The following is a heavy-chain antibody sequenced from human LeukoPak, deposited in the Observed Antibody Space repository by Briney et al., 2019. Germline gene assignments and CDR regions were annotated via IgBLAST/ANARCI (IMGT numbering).Heavy chain of an antibody. Sequence: GRSLRLSCAASGFTFSSYAMHWVRQAPGKGLEWVAVISYDGSNKYYADSVKGRFTISRDNSKNTLYLQMNSLRAEDTAVYYCAKERGYSSSRDAFDIWGQGTMVTVSS. J-gene: IGHJ3*02. V-gene: IGHV3-30-3*01. CDR1: GFTFSSYA. CDR3: AKERGYSSSRDAFDI. D-gene: IGHD6-13*01. CDR2: ISYDGSNK.